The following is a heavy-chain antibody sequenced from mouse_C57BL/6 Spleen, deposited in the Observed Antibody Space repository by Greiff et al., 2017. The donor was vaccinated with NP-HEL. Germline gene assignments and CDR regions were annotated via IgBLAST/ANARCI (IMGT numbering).Heavy chain of an antibody. J-gene: IGHJ2*01. CDR1: GYTFTSYW. D-gene: IGHD1-1*01. CDR3: ARSGDMGTTVEGDFDD. V-gene: IGHV1-55*01. Sequence: VQLQQSGAELVKPGASVKMSCKASGYTFTSYWITWVKQRPGQGLEWIGDIYPGSGSTNYNEKFKSKATLTVDTSSSTAYMQLSSLTSEDSAVYYCARSGDMGTTVEGDFDDWGQGTTLTVSS. CDR2: IYPGSGST.